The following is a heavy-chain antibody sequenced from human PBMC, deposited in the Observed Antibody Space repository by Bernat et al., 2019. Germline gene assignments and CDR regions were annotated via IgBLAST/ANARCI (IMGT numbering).Heavy chain of an antibody. CDR1: GYSISSGYY. Sequence: QVQLQESGPGLVKPSETLSLTCAVSGYSISSGYYWGWIRQPPGKGLEWIGSIYHSGSTYYNPSLKSRVTISVDTSKNQFSLKLSSVTAVDTAVYYCARWNWNSRHADYWGQGTLVTVSS. CDR2: IYHSGST. D-gene: IGHD1-7*01. V-gene: IGHV4-38-2*01. J-gene: IGHJ4*02. CDR3: ARWNWNSRHADY.